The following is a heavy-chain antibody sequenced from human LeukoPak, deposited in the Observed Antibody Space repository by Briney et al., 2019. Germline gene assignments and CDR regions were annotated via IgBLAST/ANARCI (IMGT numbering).Heavy chain of an antibody. CDR2: IKSKTDGGTT. D-gene: IGHD3-3*01. CDR3: LYFWSGSSLVDY. Sequence: PGGSLRLSCAASGFTFSNACMSWLRQAPGKGLEWVGRIKSKTDGGTTDYAAPVKGRFSISRDDSKNTLYLEVYSLETEDTAMYYCLYFWSGSSLVDYWGQGTLVTVSS. CDR1: GFTFSNAC. J-gene: IGHJ4*02. V-gene: IGHV3-15*01.